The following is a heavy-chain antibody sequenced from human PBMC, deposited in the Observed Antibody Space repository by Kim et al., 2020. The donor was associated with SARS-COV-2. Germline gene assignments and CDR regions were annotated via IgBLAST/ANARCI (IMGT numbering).Heavy chain of an antibody. Sequence: GGSLRLSCAASGFTFSSYSMNWVRQAPGKGLEWVSYISSSSSTIYYADSVKGRFTISRDNAKNSLYLQMNSLRDEDTAVYYCASHLLGYCSSTSCYESHLTDYWGQGTLVTVSS. CDR1: GFTFSSYS. CDR3: ASHLLGYCSSTSCYESHLTDY. V-gene: IGHV3-48*02. J-gene: IGHJ4*02. D-gene: IGHD2-2*01. CDR2: ISSSSSTI.